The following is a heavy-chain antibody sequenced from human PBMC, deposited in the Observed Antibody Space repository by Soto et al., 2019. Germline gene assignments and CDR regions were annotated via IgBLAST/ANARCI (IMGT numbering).Heavy chain of an antibody. CDR2: VHHSWGS. Sequence: SETLSLTCTVSGGYISSYYWSWFRQSPGKRMEWIGYVHHSWGSSYNPSLQSRVAISLDTSKSQFSLKVTSVTATDTAVYYCARQGFGPLHGLVDVWGQGTTVTVSS. J-gene: IGHJ6*02. CDR1: GGYISSYY. V-gene: IGHV4-59*08. CDR3: ARQGFGPLHGLVDV. D-gene: IGHD3-10*01.